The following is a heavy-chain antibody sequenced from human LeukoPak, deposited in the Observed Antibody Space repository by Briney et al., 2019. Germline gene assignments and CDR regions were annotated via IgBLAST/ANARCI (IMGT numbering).Heavy chain of an antibody. CDR2: IIPIFGTA. CDR3: ARDPSYYYGSGVPGGGWFDP. Sequence: SVKVSCKASGGTFSSYAISWVRQAPGQGVEWMGGIIPIFGTANYAQKFQGRVTITADESTSTAYMELSSLRSEDTAVYYCARDPSYYYGSGVPGGGWFDPWGQGTLVTVSS. D-gene: IGHD3-10*01. V-gene: IGHV1-69*13. J-gene: IGHJ5*02. CDR1: GGTFSSYA.